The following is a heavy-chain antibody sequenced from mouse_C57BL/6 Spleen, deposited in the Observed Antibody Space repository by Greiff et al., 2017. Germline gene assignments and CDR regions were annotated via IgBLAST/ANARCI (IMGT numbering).Heavy chain of an antibody. CDR1: GFTFTSYA. J-gene: IGHJ2*01. Sequence: EVQLVESGPGLVKPGGSLKLSCTASGFTFTSYAMSWVLQTPEKRLEWVAYISSDGDYTFYADTVKGRFTFSRDNARNTLYLQMSSVKSEDSAMYYCTRDGNWFAYWGQGTTLTVS. D-gene: IGHD4-1*01. V-gene: IGHV5-9-1*02. CDR3: TRDGNWFAY. CDR2: ISSDGDYT.